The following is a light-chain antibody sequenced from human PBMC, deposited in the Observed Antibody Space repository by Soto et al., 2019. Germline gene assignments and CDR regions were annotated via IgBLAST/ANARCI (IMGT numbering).Light chain of an antibody. V-gene: IGKV1-27*01. CDR2: AAS. CDR1: QDIGNF. CDR3: QKCKVAPFS. Sequence: DIQMTQSPSSLSAFVGDRVTITCRASQDIGNFLAWYQQKPGKVPKLLIYAASTLQSGVPSRFSGSGSGTDFTLTISSLQPEDVETYYCQKCKVAPFSFGGGTTVDIK. J-gene: IGKJ4*01.